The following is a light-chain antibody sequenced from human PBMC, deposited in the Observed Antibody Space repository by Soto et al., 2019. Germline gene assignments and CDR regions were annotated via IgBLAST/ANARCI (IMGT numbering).Light chain of an antibody. CDR2: ENN. V-gene: IGLV1-47*01. J-gene: IGLJ2*01. Sequence: QCVLRQPPSASGTPGQSVTISCSGSTGSIGSSSVYWYQQLPGTAPKVFIYENNRRPSGVPDRFSGSKSGTSASLAISGLRSEDEADYYCATWDDSLSGPVFGGGTKLTAL. CDR1: TGSIGSSS. CDR3: ATWDDSLSGPV.